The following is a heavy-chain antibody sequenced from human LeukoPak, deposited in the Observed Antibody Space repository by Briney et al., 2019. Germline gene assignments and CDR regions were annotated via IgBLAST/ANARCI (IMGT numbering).Heavy chain of an antibody. V-gene: IGHV3-53*01. CDR2: IYSGGST. Sequence: PGGSLRLSCAASGFTFSDYGMHWVRQAPGKGLEWVSVIYSGGSTYYADSVKGRFTISRDNSKNTLYLQMNSLRAEDTAVYYCARDRIHYFDYWGQGTLVTVSS. D-gene: IGHD5-18*01. CDR1: GFTFSDYG. CDR3: ARDRIHYFDY. J-gene: IGHJ4*02.